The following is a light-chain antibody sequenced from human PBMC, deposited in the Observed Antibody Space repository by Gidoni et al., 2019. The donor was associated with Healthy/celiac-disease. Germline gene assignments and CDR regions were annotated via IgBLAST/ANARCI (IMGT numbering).Light chain of an antibody. CDR3: CSYAGSYTYV. CDR2: DVS. J-gene: IGLJ1*01. Sequence: QSALTPPRSVSGSPGQSVTISCTGTSSDVGGYNYVSWYQQHPGKAPNLMIYDVSKRSSGVPDRFSGSKSGNTASLTISGLQAEDEADYYCCSYAGSYTYVFGTGTKVTVL. CDR1: SSDVGGYNY. V-gene: IGLV2-11*01.